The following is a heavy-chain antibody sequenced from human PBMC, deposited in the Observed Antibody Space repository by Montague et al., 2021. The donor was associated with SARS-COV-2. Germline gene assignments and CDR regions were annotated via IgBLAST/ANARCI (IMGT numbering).Heavy chain of an antibody. J-gene: IGHJ4*01. Sequence: SLRLSCAASRLPFNGYAMHWVRQAPGKGLEWLTFISHDESNHRYADSVKGRFTISRDNSRNTLYLQMDSLRPEDTAVYYCAREGCRSGSFYIDYWGQGTLVTVSS. D-gene: IGHD1-26*01. CDR3: AREGCRSGSFYIDY. V-gene: IGHV3-30*04. CDR1: RLPFNGYA. CDR2: ISHDESNH.